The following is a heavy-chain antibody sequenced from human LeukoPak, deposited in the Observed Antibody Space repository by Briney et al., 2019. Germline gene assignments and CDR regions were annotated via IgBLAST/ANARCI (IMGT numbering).Heavy chain of an antibody. V-gene: IGHV1-69*05. CDR2: IIPIFGTE. Sequence: GASVKVSCKASGGTFSSYAISWVRQAPGQGLEWMGGIIPIFGTENYAQKLQGRVTITTDETTSTAYMELSSLRSEDTAVYYCARDRKSSGYYLDYWGQGTLVTVSS. J-gene: IGHJ4*02. D-gene: IGHD3-22*01. CDR1: GGTFSSYA. CDR3: ARDRKSSGYYLDY.